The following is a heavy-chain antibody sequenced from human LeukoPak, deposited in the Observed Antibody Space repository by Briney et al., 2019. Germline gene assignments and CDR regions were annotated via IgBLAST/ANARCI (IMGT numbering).Heavy chain of an antibody. Sequence: PGGSLRLSCAASTFIFSGYSMNWVRQAPGKGLEWVSYISESSSHTYYAASVKGRFTISRDNAKNPLYLQMNSLSAEDTGIYYCARDRAPRARIGGMDVWGQGTTVIVSS. CDR3: ARDRAPRARIGGMDV. D-gene: IGHD3-16*01. J-gene: IGHJ6*02. CDR2: ISESSSHT. V-gene: IGHV3-21*06. CDR1: TFIFSGYS.